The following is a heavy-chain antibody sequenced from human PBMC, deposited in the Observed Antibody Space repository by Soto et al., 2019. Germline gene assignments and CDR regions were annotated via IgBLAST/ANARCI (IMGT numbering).Heavy chain of an antibody. CDR1: GFTFSDFY. D-gene: IGHD6-19*01. Sequence: QLVQSGGGLVTPGESLTLSCKASGFTFSDFYMICVRQAPGRGLEWLSYISDSGSTIYYADSVRARFVTFRDNAAHSVYLQMNGLTDGDTAFYYCARGGSGWTTGGCLGPWGQGSLVTVSS. CDR2: ISDSGSTI. CDR3: ARGGSGWTTGGCLGP. J-gene: IGHJ5*02. V-gene: IGHV3-11*01.